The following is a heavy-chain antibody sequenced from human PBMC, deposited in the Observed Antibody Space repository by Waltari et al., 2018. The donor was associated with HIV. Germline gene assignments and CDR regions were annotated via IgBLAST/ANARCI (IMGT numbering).Heavy chain of an antibody. CDR3: TRLVAAVAGTGY. D-gene: IGHD6-19*01. CDR2: IRNKDTSYGT. CDR1: GFTFSGST. J-gene: IGHJ4*02. Sequence: EVQLVGSGGGLVQPGGSLKLSCAASGFTFSGSTMHWVRQASGKGLEWVGRIRNKDTSYGTAYDAWVKGRFNSSRNDKKNTAYLQMNNLKAEDTAVCYGTRLVAAVAGTGYWGQGTLVTVSS. V-gene: IGHV3-73*01.